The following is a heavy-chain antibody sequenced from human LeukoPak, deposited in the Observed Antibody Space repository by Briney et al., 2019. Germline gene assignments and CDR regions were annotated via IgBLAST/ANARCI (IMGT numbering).Heavy chain of an antibody. Sequence: SETLSLTCTVSGGSISSYYWSWIRQPPGKGLEWIGYIYYSGSTYYNPSLKSRVTISVDTSKNQFSLKLSSVTAADTAVYYCARAKEESTTVVTPGTFDYWGQGTLVTVSS. CDR1: GGSISSYY. V-gene: IGHV4-59*12. J-gene: IGHJ4*02. CDR2: IYYSGST. D-gene: IGHD4-23*01. CDR3: ARAKEESTTVVTPGTFDY.